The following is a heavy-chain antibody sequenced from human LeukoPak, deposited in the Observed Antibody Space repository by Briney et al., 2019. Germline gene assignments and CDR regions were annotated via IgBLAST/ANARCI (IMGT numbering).Heavy chain of an antibody. CDR3: AKRMIVVALDAGEF. CDR1: GFTFSTYA. CDR2: ISGSGGST. J-gene: IGHJ3*01. Sequence: GGSLRLTCAWSGFTFSTYAISWIRQAPGKGLEWVSSISGSGGSTFYADSVKGRFTISRDNSKNTLYLQMNSLRAEDTAVYYCAKRMIVVALDAGEFWGQGTMVTVSS. V-gene: IGHV3-23*01. D-gene: IGHD3-22*01.